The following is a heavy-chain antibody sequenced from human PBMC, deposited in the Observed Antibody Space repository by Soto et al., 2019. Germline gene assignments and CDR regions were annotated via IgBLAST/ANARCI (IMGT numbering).Heavy chain of an antibody. V-gene: IGHV4-31*03. CDR2: IYYSGRT. CDR3: ARVQTLFRIITVFDY. Sequence: QVQLQESGPGLVKPSQTLSLTCNVSGGSINSAGYYWSWIRQHPGKGLEWIGYIYYSGRTYYNPSLKSRVSISVDTSENQFSLKVSSVTAADTAVYYCARVQTLFRIITVFDYWGQGTLVTVSS. D-gene: IGHD3-10*01. J-gene: IGHJ4*02. CDR1: GGSINSAGYY.